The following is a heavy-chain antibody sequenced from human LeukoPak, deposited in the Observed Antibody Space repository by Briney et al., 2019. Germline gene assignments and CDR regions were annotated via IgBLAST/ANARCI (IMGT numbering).Heavy chain of an antibody. D-gene: IGHD6-19*01. Sequence: PSETLSLTCAVSGGSISTNNWWHWIRQSPGKGPEWIGEIYHDGDTHYNPSFKSRVTMSADTSKDQFSLRVNYVAAADTATYYCAREVAAGSYRGFDYWGQGTLVTVSS. CDR2: IYHDGDT. CDR3: AREVAAGSYRGFDY. CDR1: GGSISTNNW. J-gene: IGHJ4*01. V-gene: IGHV4-4*02.